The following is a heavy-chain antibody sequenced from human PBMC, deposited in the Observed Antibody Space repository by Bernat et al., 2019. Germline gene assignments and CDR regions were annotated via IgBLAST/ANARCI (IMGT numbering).Heavy chain of an antibody. Sequence: EVQLVESGGGLVQPGGSLRLSCAASGFTVSSNYMSWVRQAPGKGLEWVSIVYSDGSTYYADSVKGRFTSSRDNSKNTLFLQMSSLRVDDMAVYYCARQDDFWGGFVVWGQGTLVTVSS. D-gene: IGHD3-3*01. V-gene: IGHV3-66*04. J-gene: IGHJ5*02. CDR1: GFTVSSNY. CDR2: VYSDGST. CDR3: ARQDDFWGGFVV.